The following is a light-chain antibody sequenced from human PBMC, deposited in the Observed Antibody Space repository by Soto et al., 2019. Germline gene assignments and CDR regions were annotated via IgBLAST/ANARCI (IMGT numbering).Light chain of an antibody. CDR3: QQYYSTPRFT. J-gene: IGKJ3*01. V-gene: IGKV4-1*01. CDR2: WAS. Sequence: DIVMTQSPDSLAVSLGERATINCKSSQSVLYSSNNKNYLAWYQQKPGQPPKLLIYWASTRESGVPDRFSGSGSGTDFTLTISSLQAEDVADYYCQQYYSTPRFTFGPGNKVDIK. CDR1: QSVLYSSNNKNY.